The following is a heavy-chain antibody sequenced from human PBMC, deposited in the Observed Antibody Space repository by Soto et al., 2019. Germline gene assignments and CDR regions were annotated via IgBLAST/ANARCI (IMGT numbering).Heavy chain of an antibody. CDR3: ARLYGLDAFDI. CDR2: IYYSGST. J-gene: IGHJ3*02. V-gene: IGHV4-59*08. CDR1: GGSINSYY. D-gene: IGHD3-16*02. Sequence: LSLTCTVSGGSINSYYWSWIRQPPGKGLEWIGYIYYSGSTNYNPSLKSRVTISVDTSKNQFSLKLSSVTAADTAVYYCARLYGLDAFDIWGQGTMVTVSS.